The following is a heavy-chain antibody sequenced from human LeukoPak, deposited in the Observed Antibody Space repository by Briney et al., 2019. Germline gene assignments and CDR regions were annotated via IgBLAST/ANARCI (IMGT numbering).Heavy chain of an antibody. CDR2: INPNSGGT. Sequence: GSSVKVSCKASGGTFSSYAISWVRQAPGQGLEWMGWINPNSGGTNYAQKFQGRVTMTRDTSISTAYMELSRLRSDDTAVYYCARDFNAKGERGYFYWGQGTLVTVSS. V-gene: IGHV1-2*02. CDR1: GGTFSSYA. J-gene: IGHJ4*02. CDR3: ARDFNAKGERGYFY. D-gene: IGHD2-15*01.